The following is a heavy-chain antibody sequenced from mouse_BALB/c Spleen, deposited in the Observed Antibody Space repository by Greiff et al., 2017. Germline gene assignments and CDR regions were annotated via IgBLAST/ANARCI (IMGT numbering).Heavy chain of an antibody. CDR3: ARDYYGSTSDY. D-gene: IGHD1-1*01. CDR1: GFTFSSFG. CDR2: ISSGSSTI. Sequence: EVQRVESGGGLVQPGGSRKLSCAASGFTFSSFGMHWVRQAPEKGLEWVAYISSGSSTIYYADTVKGRFTISRDNPKNTLFLQMTSLRSEDTAMYYCARDYYGSTSDYWGQGTTLTVSS. J-gene: IGHJ2*01. V-gene: IGHV5-17*02.